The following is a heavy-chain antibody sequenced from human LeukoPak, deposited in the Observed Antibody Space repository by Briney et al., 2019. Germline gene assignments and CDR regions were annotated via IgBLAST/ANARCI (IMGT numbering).Heavy chain of an antibody. D-gene: IGHD4-17*01. Sequence: VSVTVSCKASGYTFTGYYMHWVRQAPGQGLEWMGWINPYSGGTNYEQVFQGWVTMTRGTSLSTAYMELSRLRSDDTAVYYCARVGHGFYGDYIDYWGQGTLVTVSS. CDR1: GYTFTGYY. J-gene: IGHJ4*02. CDR2: INPYSGGT. V-gene: IGHV1-2*04. CDR3: ARVGHGFYGDYIDY.